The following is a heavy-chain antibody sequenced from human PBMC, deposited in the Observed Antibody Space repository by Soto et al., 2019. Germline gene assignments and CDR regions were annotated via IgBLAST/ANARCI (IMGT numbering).Heavy chain of an antibody. CDR1: GYTFTNYY. Sequence: GASVKVSCKASGYTFTNYYIHWLRQAPGQGLEWMGIINPSGGGTTYAQKFQDRATMTRDTSTSTLYMELRSLRSDDTVVYYCVREEYNYGRTFDSGGQGTPVTVSS. V-gene: IGHV1-46*03. CDR2: INPSGGGT. CDR3: VREEYNYGRTFDS. J-gene: IGHJ4*02. D-gene: IGHD5-18*01.